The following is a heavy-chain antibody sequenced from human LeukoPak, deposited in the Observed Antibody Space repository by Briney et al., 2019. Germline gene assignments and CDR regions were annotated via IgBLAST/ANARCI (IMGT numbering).Heavy chain of an antibody. CDR3: ARRGSSGWYWYFDL. CDR2: IYHNGST. V-gene: IGHV4-38-2*01. J-gene: IGHJ2*01. Sequence: PSETLSLTCAVSGYSISSGYYWGWIRQPPGKGLEWIGSIYHNGSTYYNPSLKSRVTISVDTSKNQFSLKLSSVTAADTAVYYCARRGSSGWYWYFDLWGRGTLVTVSS. D-gene: IGHD6-19*01. CDR1: GYSISSGYY.